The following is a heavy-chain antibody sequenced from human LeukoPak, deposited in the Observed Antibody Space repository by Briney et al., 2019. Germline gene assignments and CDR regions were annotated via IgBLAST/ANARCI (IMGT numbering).Heavy chain of an antibody. V-gene: IGHV4-61*01. J-gene: IGHJ5*02. CDR2: IYYSGST. Sequence: SETLSLTCTVSGYSISSGYYWGWIRQPPGKGLEWIGYIYYSGSTNYEPSLKSRVTISVDTSKNQFSLKLSSVTAADTAVYYCARGGYYGSGNDFRFDPWGQGTLVTVSS. D-gene: IGHD3-10*01. CDR1: GYSISSGYY. CDR3: ARGGYYGSGNDFRFDP.